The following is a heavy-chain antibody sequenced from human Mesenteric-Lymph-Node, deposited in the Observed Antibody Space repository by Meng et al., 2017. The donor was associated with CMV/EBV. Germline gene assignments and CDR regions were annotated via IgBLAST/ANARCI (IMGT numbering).Heavy chain of an antibody. D-gene: IGHD3-10*01. CDR2: IYYSGST. Sequence: QLQLQESGPGLVKPSETLSLTCPVSGGSISSSSYYWGWIRQPPGTGLEWIGSIYYSGSTYYNPSLKSRVTISVDTSKNQFSLKLSSVTAADTAVYYCARPHYYGSGSSPWFDPGGQGTLVTVSS. V-gene: IGHV4-39*01. J-gene: IGHJ5*02. CDR1: GGSISSSSYY. CDR3: ARPHYYGSGSSPWFDP.